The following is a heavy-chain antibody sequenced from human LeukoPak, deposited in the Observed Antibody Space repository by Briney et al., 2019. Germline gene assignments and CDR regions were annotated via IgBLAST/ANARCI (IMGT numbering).Heavy chain of an antibody. Sequence: GGSLGLSCAASGFTFSDYYMSWIRQAPGKGLEWVSYISSSGSTLYYADSVKGRFTISRDNAKNSLYLQMNSLRAEDTAVYYCARDFQGYYYDSSGPLDYWGQGTLVTVSS. V-gene: IGHV3-11*01. D-gene: IGHD3-22*01. CDR1: GFTFSDYY. CDR2: ISSSGSTL. CDR3: ARDFQGYYYDSSGPLDY. J-gene: IGHJ4*02.